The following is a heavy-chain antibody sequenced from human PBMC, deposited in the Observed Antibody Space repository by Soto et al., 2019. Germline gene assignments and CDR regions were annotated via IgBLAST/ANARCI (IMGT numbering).Heavy chain of an antibody. V-gene: IGHV3-20*01. CDR1: GFTFDDYS. Sequence: EVQLVVSGGGVVRPGGSMRLSCTASGFTFDDYSMTWVRQIPGKGLEWVSTTNWNGATTAYADSVSGRFTVSRDNAKNSLYLQLDTVTAEDTAFYHCARDSDDSTGYYDYWGQGTLVTVSS. D-gene: IGHD4-4*01. CDR3: ARDSDDSTGYYDY. CDR2: TNWNGATT. J-gene: IGHJ4*02.